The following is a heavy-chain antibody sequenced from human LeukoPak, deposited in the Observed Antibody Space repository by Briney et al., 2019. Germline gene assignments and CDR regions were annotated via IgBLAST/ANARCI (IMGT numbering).Heavy chain of an antibody. D-gene: IGHD5-18*01. CDR2: IYYSGSN. CDR3: ARDGLWIQNAFDI. J-gene: IGHJ3*02. V-gene: IGHV4-59*12. Sequence: SETLSLTCTVSCGSISSYYCDWSRQPPAKVLERIGYIYYSGSNKYTPSIKSRVTISVDKSKNQFSLKLSSVTAADTAVYYCARDGLWIQNAFDIWGQGTMVTVSS. CDR1: CGSISSYY.